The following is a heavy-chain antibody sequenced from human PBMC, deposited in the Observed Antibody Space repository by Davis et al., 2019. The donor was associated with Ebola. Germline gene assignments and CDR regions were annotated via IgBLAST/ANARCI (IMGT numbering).Heavy chain of an antibody. CDR1: GGSISSYY. V-gene: IGHV4-59*12. D-gene: IGHD3-3*01. CDR3: ARANLSGYYGDY. J-gene: IGHJ4*02. Sequence: PGGSLRLSCTVSGGSISSYYWSWIRQPPGKGLEWIGYIYYSGSTNYNPSLKSRVTISVDTSKNQFSLKLSSVTAADTAVYYCARANLSGYYGDYWGQGTLVTVSS. CDR2: IYYSGST.